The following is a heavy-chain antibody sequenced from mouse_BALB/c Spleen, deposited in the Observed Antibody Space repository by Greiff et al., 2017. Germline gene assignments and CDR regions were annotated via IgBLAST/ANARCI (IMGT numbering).Heavy chain of an antibody. D-gene: IGHD1-1*01. CDR3: ARSWITKAMDY. J-gene: IGHJ4*01. CDR1: GYTFTSYW. V-gene: IGHV1-7*01. CDR2: INPSTGYT. Sequence: QVQLKESGAELAKPGASVKMSCKASGYTFTSYWMHWVKQRPGQGLEWIGYINPSTGYTEYNQKFKDKATLTADKSSSTAYMQLSSLTSEDSAVYYCARSWITKAMDYWGQGTSVTVSS.